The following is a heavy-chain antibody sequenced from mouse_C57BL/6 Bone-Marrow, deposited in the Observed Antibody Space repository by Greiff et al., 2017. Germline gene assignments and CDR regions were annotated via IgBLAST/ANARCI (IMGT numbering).Heavy chain of an antibody. J-gene: IGHJ4*01. Sequence: EVKLMESGGDLVKPGGSLKLSCAASGFTFSSYGMSWVRQTPDKRLEWVATISSGGSYTYYPDSVKGRFTIAKDNAKNTLYLQMSRLKSEDTAMYCGARRWDDYYAMDYWGQGTSVTVSS. CDR2: ISSGGSYT. D-gene: IGHD4-1*01. V-gene: IGHV5-6*02. CDR1: GFTFSSYG. CDR3: ARRWDDYYAMDY.